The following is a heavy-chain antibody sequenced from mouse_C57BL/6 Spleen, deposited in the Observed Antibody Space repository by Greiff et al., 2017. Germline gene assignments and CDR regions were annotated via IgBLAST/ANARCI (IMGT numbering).Heavy chain of an antibody. Sequence: QVQLQQSGAELVRPGASVTLSCKASGYTFTDYEMHWVKQTPVHGLEWIGAIDPETGGTAYNQKFKGKAILTADKSSSTAYMELRSLTSEDSAVYYCTRTLITTVVPPFAYWGQGTLVTVSA. J-gene: IGHJ3*01. CDR1: GYTFTDYE. V-gene: IGHV1-15*01. CDR3: TRTLITTVVPPFAY. D-gene: IGHD1-1*01. CDR2: IDPETGGT.